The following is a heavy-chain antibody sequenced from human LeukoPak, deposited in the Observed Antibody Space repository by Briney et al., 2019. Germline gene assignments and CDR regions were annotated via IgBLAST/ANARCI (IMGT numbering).Heavy chain of an antibody. CDR3: ARGIGAYYEPYNWFDP. CDR1: GYTFTSYG. V-gene: IGHV1-18*01. J-gene: IGHJ5*02. D-gene: IGHD3-22*01. Sequence: GASVKVSCKASGYTFTSYGISWVRQAPGQGLEWMGWISAYNGNTNYAQKLQGRVTMTTDTSTSTAYMELRSLRSDDTAVYYCARGIGAYYEPYNWFDPWGQGTLVTVSS. CDR2: ISAYNGNT.